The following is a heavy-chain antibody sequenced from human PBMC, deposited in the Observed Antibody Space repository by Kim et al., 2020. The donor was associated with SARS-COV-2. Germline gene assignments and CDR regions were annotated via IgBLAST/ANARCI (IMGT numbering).Heavy chain of an antibody. CDR3: ARDLLDTIFGVVIWDAFDI. CDR2: ISAYNGNT. J-gene: IGHJ3*02. Sequence: ASVKVSCKASGYTFTSYGISWVRQAPGQGLEWMGWISAYNGNTNYAQKLQGRVTMTTDTSTSTAYMELRSLRSDDTAVYYCARDLLDTIFGVVIWDAFDIWGQGTMVTVSS. V-gene: IGHV1-18*01. D-gene: IGHD3-3*01. CDR1: GYTFTSYG.